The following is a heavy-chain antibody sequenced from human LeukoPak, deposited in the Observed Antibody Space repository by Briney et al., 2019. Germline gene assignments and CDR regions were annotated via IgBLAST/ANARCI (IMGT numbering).Heavy chain of an antibody. V-gene: IGHV3-7*04. D-gene: IGHD5-12*01. Sequence: GGSLRLSCAASGFTFSSYWMSWVRQAPGKGLEWVANIKDDGSEKCYVDSVKGRFTISRDNAKNSLYLQMNSLRVEDTAVYYCARKSGYEGFDYWGQGTLVTVSS. CDR2: IKDDGSEK. CDR3: ARKSGYEGFDY. CDR1: GFTFSSYW. J-gene: IGHJ4*02.